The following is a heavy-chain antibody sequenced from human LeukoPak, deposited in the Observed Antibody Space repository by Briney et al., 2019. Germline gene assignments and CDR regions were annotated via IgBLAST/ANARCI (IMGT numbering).Heavy chain of an antibody. CDR3: TKGTGSSDSYFDY. V-gene: IGHV3-23*01. CDR2: IMTTGTDT. D-gene: IGHD1-26*01. CDR1: GFPFSNSA. J-gene: IGHJ4*02. Sequence: PGGSLRLSCAASGFPFSNSAMRWVRQAPGMGLGWVSSIMTTGTDTYYADSVKGRFTISRDNSKNTLYLQMNSLRAEDTAIYYCTKGTGSSDSYFDYWGQGALVTVSS.